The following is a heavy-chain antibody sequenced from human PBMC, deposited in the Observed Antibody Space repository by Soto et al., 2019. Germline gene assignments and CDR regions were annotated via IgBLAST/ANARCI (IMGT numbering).Heavy chain of an antibody. Sequence: QVQLVQSGPEVKKPGASVKVSCKASAYTFTSYGISWVRQAPGQGLEWMGWISGYNGQTNYAQKFRGRVTITTDASTSTAYMELRSRRSDDTATYYCARDGRKQLWVEGLNAMDVWGEGSTVTVS. D-gene: IGHD5-18*01. CDR1: AYTFTSYG. CDR2: ISGYNGQT. V-gene: IGHV1-18*01. CDR3: ARDGRKQLWVEGLNAMDV. J-gene: IGHJ6*02.